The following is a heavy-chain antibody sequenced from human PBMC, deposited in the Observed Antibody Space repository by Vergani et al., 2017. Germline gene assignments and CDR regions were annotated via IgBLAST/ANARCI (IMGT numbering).Heavy chain of an antibody. D-gene: IGHD6-13*01. J-gene: IGHJ6*02. CDR3: ARVGGRIAAAVPYGGYYYYGMDV. V-gene: IGHV4-34*02. CDR1: GGSFSGYQ. Sequence: QVQLKQWGAGLLKPSETLSLTCAVYGGSFSGYQWSWIRQPPGKGLEWIGEINHSGSTNYNPSLKSRVTISVDTSKNQFSLKLSSVTAADTAVYYCARVGGRIAAAVPYGGYYYYGMDVWGQGTTVTVSS. CDR2: INHSGST.